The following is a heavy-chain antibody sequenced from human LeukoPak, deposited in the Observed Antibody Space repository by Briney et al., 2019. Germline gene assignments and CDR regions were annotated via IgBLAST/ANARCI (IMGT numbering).Heavy chain of an antibody. Sequence: GGSLRLSCVGYGFTFGSFEMNWVRQAPGKGLEWVSYISGRYTTYYSDSVKGRFTISRDNAQNSLYLQMDNLRPDDTAIYYCARDIGTDSCSGSTCYGYLDLWGRGTLVAVSS. CDR2: ISGRYTT. CDR1: GFTFGSFE. J-gene: IGHJ2*01. CDR3: ARDIGTDSCSGSTCYGYLDL. V-gene: IGHV3-48*03. D-gene: IGHD2-15*01.